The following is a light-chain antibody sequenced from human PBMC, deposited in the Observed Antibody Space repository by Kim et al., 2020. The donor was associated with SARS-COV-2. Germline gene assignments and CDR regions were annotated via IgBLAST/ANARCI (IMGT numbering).Light chain of an antibody. Sequence: DIQMTQSPSSLSASVGDRVTITCQASQEISNYLNWYQQKPGKAPKLLIYDASNLETGVPSRFSGSGSGTDFTFTISSLQPEDIATYYCQQYDNHPRTFGQGTKVDIK. CDR1: QEISNY. CDR3: QQYDNHPRT. J-gene: IGKJ2*01. V-gene: IGKV1-33*01. CDR2: DAS.